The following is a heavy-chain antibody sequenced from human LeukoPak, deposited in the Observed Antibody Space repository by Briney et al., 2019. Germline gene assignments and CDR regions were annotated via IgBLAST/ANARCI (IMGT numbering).Heavy chain of an antibody. D-gene: IGHD6-13*01. CDR2: MNPNSGNT. J-gene: IGHJ6*03. Sequence: ASVKVSCKASGYTFTSYDINWVRQATGQGLEWMGWMNPNSGNTGYAQKFQGRVTITRNTSISTAYMELSSLRSEDTAVYYCARGGGQQLVLDYYYYMDVWGKGTTVTVSS. CDR3: ARGGGQQLVLDYYYYMDV. V-gene: IGHV1-8*03. CDR1: GYTFTSYD.